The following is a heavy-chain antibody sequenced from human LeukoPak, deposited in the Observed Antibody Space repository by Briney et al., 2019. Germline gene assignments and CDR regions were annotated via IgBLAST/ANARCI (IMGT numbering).Heavy chain of an antibody. V-gene: IGHV1-69*05. CDR1: GGTFSSYA. J-gene: IGHJ4*02. D-gene: IGHD3-22*01. Sequence: GASVKVSCKASGGTFSSYAISWVRQAPGQGLEWMGGIIPIFGTANYAQKFQGRVTITTDESTSTAYMELSSLRSEDTAVYYCARGRNDYESVDFPLMLYWGQGTLVTVSS. CDR2: IIPIFGTA. CDR3: ARGRNDYESVDFPLMLY.